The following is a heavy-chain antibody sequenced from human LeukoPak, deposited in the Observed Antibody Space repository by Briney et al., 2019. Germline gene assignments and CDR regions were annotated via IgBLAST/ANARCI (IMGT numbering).Heavy chain of an antibody. CDR1: GGSISSYY. CDR2: IYYSGST. CDR3: ARLTFTTRLVDV. D-gene: IGHD2/OR15-2a*01. V-gene: IGHV4-59*08. J-gene: IGHJ6*04. Sequence: SETLSLTCTVSGGSISSYYWSWIRQPPGKGLEWIGYIYYSGSTNYNPSLTSRVTISVDTSNNQFSLKLSSVTAADTAVYYCARLTFTTRLVDVWGKGTTVTVSS.